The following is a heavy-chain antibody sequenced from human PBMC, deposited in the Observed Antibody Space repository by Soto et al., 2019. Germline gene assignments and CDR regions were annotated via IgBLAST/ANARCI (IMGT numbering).Heavy chain of an antibody. J-gene: IGHJ5*01. CDR3: ARVVPGAEAWFGS. CDR2: ISLYSDGT. CDR1: GYTFSNYG. D-gene: IGHD2-2*01. V-gene: IGHV1-18*01. Sequence: ASVKVSCKASGYTFSNYGITWVRQAPGQPLEWLGWISLYSDGTNYAQKFQGRVSMTTDTSTTTAYMELRSLRSDDTAVYYCARVVPGAEAWFGSWGQGTLVTVSS.